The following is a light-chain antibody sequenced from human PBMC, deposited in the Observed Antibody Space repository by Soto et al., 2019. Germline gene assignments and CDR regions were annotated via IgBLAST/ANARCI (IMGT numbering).Light chain of an antibody. J-gene: IGKJ2*01. CDR1: QSVSNSY. CDR2: DAS. V-gene: IGKV3D-20*01. CDR3: QQYGSSPPYT. Sequence: EIVLTQSPATLSLSPGERATLSCGASQSVSNSYLAWYQQKPGLAPRLLIYDASSRATGIPDRFSGSGSGTAFTLTIGRLEAEDFAVYYCQQYGSSPPYTFGQGNKLAIK.